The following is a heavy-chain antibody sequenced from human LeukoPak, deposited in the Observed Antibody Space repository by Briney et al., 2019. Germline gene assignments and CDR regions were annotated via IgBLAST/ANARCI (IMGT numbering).Heavy chain of an antibody. CDR3: ASSHCGGDCFSSVAFDF. Sequence: SETLSLTCTVSGGSITSYYWCWIRQPAGRGLEFIGRIFDNGNTNYNPSLRSRVTMSVDTSRAQLSLTLSSVTAADTAVYFCASSHCGGDCFSSVAFDFWGHGTMVTVSS. CDR1: GGSITSYY. J-gene: IGHJ3*01. CDR2: IFDNGNT. V-gene: IGHV4-4*07. D-gene: IGHD2-21*02.